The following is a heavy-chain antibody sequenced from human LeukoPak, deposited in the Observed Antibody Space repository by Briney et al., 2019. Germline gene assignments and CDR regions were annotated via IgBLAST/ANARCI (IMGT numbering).Heavy chain of an antibody. D-gene: IGHD3-16*02. CDR1: GGSFSGYY. CDR2: INHSGTT. V-gene: IGHV4-34*01. CDR3: ARQVRGYDYVWGSYPHFDY. Sequence: ASETLSLTCAVYGGSFSGYYWSWIRQPPGKGLEWIGEINHSGTTNYNPSLKSRLTISVDTSKNQFSLKLSSVTAADTAVHYCARQVRGYDYVWGSYPHFDYWGQGTLVTVSS. J-gene: IGHJ4*02.